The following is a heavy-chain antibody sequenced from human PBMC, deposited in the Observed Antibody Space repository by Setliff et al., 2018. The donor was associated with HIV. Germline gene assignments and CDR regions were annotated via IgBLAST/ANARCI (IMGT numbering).Heavy chain of an antibody. CDR2: IGGSGT. J-gene: IGHJ4*02. D-gene: IGHD6-6*01. CDR1: GFILSEYT. V-gene: IGHV3-23*01. Sequence: PGGSLRLSCAGSGFILSEYTISWVRQTPGKGLVWVSAIGGSGTYYADSVKGRFTISRDKSKNTVFLQMNSLRVEDTAVYYCANSPARPPFDCWGQGALVTVSS. CDR3: ANSPARPPFDC.